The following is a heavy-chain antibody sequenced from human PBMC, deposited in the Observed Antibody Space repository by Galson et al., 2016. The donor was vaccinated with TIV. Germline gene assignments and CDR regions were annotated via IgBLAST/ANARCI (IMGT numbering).Heavy chain of an antibody. CDR2: IFPGGSQT. CDR1: GYKLSDYW. CDR3: ARHRGNPWIEMCVDT. V-gene: IGHV5-51*01. Sequence: QSGAEVKKPGDSLKITCQASGYKLSDYWIGWVRQMPGKGLEWMAIIFPGGSQTRYSPSFEGQVTISADKSISAAYLHLNSLRASDTAIYYCARHRGNPWIEMCVDTRGQGTQVTVSS. J-gene: IGHJ4*02. D-gene: IGHD5-12*01.